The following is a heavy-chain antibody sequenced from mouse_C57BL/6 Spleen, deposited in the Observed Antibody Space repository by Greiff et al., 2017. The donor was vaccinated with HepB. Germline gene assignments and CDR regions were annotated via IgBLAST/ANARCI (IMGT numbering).Heavy chain of an antibody. CDR2: IHPNSGST. J-gene: IGHJ2*01. CDR1: GYTFTSYW. CDR3: ASPLYEGFDY. V-gene: IGHV1-64*01. Sequence: VKLQQPGAELVKPGASVKLSCKASGYTFTSYWMHWVKQRPGQGLEWIGMIHPNSGSTNYNEKFKSKATLTVDKSSSTAYMQLSSLTSEDSAVYYCASPLYEGFDYWGQGTTLTVSS. D-gene: IGHD2-3*01.